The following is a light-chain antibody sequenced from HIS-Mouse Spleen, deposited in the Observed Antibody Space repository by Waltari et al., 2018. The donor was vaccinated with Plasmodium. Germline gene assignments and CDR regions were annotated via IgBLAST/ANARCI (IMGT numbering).Light chain of an antibody. CDR3: YSTDSSGNHRV. CDR1: ASPKKY. V-gene: IGLV3-10*01. CDR2: EDS. J-gene: IGLJ3*02. Sequence: SYELTQPPSVSVSPGQTARSPRSGAASPKKYAYWYQQKSGQAPVLVIYEDSKRTSGIPERFSGSSSGTMATLTISGAQVEDEADYYCYSTDSSGNHRVFGGGTKLTVL.